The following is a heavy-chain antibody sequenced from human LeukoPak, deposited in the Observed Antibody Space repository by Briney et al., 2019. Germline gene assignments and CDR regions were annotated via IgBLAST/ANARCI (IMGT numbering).Heavy chain of an antibody. V-gene: IGHV3-7*01. J-gene: IGHJ6*04. D-gene: IGHD3-3*01. CDR2: IKQDGSEK. CDR3: ARDPTITIFGVAPVDV. CDR1: GFTFSRYW. Sequence: PGESLRLSCEASGFTFSRYWMSWVRQAPGKGLEWVANIKQDGSEKYYVDSVKGRFTISRDNAKNSLYLQMNSLRAEDTAVYYCARDPTITIFGVAPVDVWGKGTTVTVSS.